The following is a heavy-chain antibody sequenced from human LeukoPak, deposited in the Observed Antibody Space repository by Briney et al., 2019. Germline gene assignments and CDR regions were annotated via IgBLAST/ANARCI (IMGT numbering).Heavy chain of an antibody. Sequence: GGSLRLSCAASGFTFSSYGMSWVRQAPGKGLEWVSAISGSGGSTYYADSVKGRFTISRDNSKNTLYLQMNSLRAEDTAVYYCAKDGADGYYYYYYMDVWGKGTTVTISS. J-gene: IGHJ6*03. CDR1: GFTFSSYG. CDR3: AKDGADGYYYYYYMDV. D-gene: IGHD1-26*01. CDR2: ISGSGGST. V-gene: IGHV3-23*01.